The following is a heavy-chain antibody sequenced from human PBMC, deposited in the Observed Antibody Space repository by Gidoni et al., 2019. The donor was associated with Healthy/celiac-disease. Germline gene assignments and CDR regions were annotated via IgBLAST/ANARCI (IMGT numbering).Heavy chain of an antibody. J-gene: IGHJ6*02. CDR3: AREGPLAGTDGMDV. V-gene: IGHV3-30-3*01. D-gene: IGHD1-7*01. Sequence: QVQLVESGGGVVQPGRSLRLSCAASGFTFSSYAMHWVRQAPGKGLEWVAVISYDGSNKYYADSVKGRFTISRDNSKNTLYLQMNSLRAEDTAVYYCAREGPLAGTDGMDVWGQGTTVTVSS. CDR1: GFTFSSYA. CDR2: ISYDGSNK.